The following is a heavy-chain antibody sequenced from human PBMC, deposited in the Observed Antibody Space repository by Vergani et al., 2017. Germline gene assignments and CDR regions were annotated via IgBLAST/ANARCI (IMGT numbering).Heavy chain of an antibody. V-gene: IGHV4-39*07. CDR2: IYYSGST. CDR1: GGSISSSSYY. Sequence: QLQLQESGPGLVKPSETLSLTCTVSGGSISSSSYYWGWIRQPPGKGLEWIGSIYYSGSTYYNPSLKNRVTISVDTAKNQFSLKLSSVTAADTAVYYCARIETYYYGSGSYYQNWFDPWGQGTLVTVAS. D-gene: IGHD3-10*01. J-gene: IGHJ5*02. CDR3: ARIETYYYGSGSYYQNWFDP.